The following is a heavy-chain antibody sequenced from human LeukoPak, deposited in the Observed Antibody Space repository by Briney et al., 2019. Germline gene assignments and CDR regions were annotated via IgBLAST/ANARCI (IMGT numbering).Heavy chain of an antibody. D-gene: IGHD7-27*01. V-gene: IGHV1-69*13. J-gene: IGHJ5*02. Sequence: SVKVSCKASGGTFSSYAISWVRQAPGQGLEWMGGIIPIFGTANYAQKFQGRVTITADESTSTAYMELSSLRSEDTAVYYCARLLTGENWFDLWGQGTLVTVSS. CDR3: ARLLTGENWFDL. CDR1: GGTFSSYA. CDR2: IIPIFGTA.